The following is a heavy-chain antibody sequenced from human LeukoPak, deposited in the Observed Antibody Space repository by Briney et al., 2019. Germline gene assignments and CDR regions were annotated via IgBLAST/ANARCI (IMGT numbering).Heavy chain of an antibody. V-gene: IGHV4-4*07. CDR1: GDSMSGYS. CDR2: IYSNYFT. Sequence: PPETLSLTCTVSGDSMSGYSWSWLRQPAGKELEWIGRIYSNYFTEYNLSLDGRVTMSIDTSKNQFSLMLDSVTAADTAVYYCARVHIVTVSYFDSWGQGPLASVSS. J-gene: IGHJ4*02. D-gene: IGHD4-17*01. CDR3: ARVHIVTVSYFDS.